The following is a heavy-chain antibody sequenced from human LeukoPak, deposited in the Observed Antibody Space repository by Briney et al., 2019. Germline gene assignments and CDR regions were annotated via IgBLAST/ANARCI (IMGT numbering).Heavy chain of an antibody. V-gene: IGHV3-30*02. CDR2: IQHDGGRK. CDR3: AKDFGSGRYAFDI. D-gene: IGHD3-10*01. J-gene: IGHJ3*02. Sequence: GGSLKLSRALSGFHVEGHNMHWVRQAPGKGLEWVSFIQHDGGRKWYVDSVKGRFTISRDNSKNTLSLQMNDLRLKDTAVYYCAKDFGSGRYAFDIWGQGTIVTVSS. CDR1: GFHVEGHN.